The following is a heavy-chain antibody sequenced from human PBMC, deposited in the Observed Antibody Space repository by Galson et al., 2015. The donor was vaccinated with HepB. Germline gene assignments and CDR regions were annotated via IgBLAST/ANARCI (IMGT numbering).Heavy chain of an antibody. CDR3: ARTRSEYSGYSLAYYFDY. J-gene: IGHJ4*02. CDR2: IYYSGST. V-gene: IGHV4-59*01. Sequence: ETLSLTCTVSGGSISSYYWSWIRQPPGKGLEWIGYIYYSGSTNYNPSLKSRVTISVDTSKNQFSLKLSSVTAADTAVYYCARTRSEYSGYSLAYYFDYWGQGTLVTVSS. CDR1: GGSISSYY. D-gene: IGHD5-12*01.